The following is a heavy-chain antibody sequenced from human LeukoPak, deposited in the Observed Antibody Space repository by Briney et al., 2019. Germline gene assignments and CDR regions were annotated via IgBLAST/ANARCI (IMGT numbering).Heavy chain of an antibody. CDR3: ATGHWGGY. J-gene: IGHJ4*02. Sequence: GGSLRLSCAISGFPFSDYWLSWVRQAPGKGLEWVANIKQDGSEKNYVDSVKGRFTISRDNAKNSLYLQMNSLRAEDTAVYYCATGHWGGYWGQGTLVTASS. V-gene: IGHV3-7*01. CDR1: GFPFSDYW. D-gene: IGHD3-16*01. CDR2: IKQDGSEK.